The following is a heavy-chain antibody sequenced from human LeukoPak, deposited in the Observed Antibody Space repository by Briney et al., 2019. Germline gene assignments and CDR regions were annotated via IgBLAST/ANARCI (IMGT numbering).Heavy chain of an antibody. CDR1: GFTFTNFE. CDR2: ISYSGSTT. V-gene: IGHV3-48*03. D-gene: IGHD2-2*01. Sequence: GGSLRLSCAASGFTFTNFEMNWVRQAPGKGLEWVSYISYSGSTTSYADSVKGRFTISRDNAKNSLYLQMNSLRAEDTAVYYCARGSDVHQRQNLFDYWGQGTLVTVSS. CDR3: ARGSDVHQRQNLFDY. J-gene: IGHJ4*02.